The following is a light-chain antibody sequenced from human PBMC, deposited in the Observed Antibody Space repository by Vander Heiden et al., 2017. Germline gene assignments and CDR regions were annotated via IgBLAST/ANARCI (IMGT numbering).Light chain of an antibody. CDR3: QQYGTSPRT. Sequence: EIVLTQSPGTLSLSPGDRATLSCRASQSVSSNYLDWFRHKPGQAPRLLIYGASTRATGIPDRFSGSGSGTDFTLTISRLEPEDFAVYYCQQYGTSPRTFGQGTKLEIK. CDR2: GAS. J-gene: IGKJ2*02. CDR1: QSVSSNY. V-gene: IGKV3-20*01.